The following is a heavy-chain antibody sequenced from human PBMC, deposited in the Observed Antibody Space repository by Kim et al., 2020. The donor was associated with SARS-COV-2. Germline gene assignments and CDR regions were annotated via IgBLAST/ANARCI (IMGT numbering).Heavy chain of an antibody. J-gene: IGHJ4*02. D-gene: IGHD3-9*01. Sequence: ASVKVSCKASGYTFTSYGISWVRQAPGQGLEWMGWISAYNGNTNYAQKLQGRVTMTTDTSTSTAYMELRSLRSDDTAVYYCARTRYDILTGYPNFDYWGQGTLVTVS. CDR2: ISAYNGNT. CDR1: GYTFTSYG. V-gene: IGHV1-18*01. CDR3: ARTRYDILTGYPNFDY.